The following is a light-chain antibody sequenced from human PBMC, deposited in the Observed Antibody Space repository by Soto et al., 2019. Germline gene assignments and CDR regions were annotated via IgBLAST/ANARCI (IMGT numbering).Light chain of an antibody. CDR2: GTS. CDR1: QSVRSKY. CDR3: EYYGTSIT. V-gene: IGKV3-20*01. J-gene: IGKJ4*01. Sequence: EIGLTQSPGTLSLSPGERATLSYGASQSVRSKYLAWYQQKPGKAPRLLIHGTSNRATGIPDRFSGSGSGTDFTLTFSRLEPEDFAVYYCEYYGTSITFGGGTKVDIK.